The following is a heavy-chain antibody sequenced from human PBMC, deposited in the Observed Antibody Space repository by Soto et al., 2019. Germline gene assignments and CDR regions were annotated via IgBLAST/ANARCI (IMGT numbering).Heavy chain of an antibody. Sequence: EVQLLESGGDLEQPGGSLRLSCVASGFTFATYGMGWVRQAPGKGLEWVSAISGSGGTTYYADSVEGRFTISRDNSKNTLYLHMNYLRAEDTGMYYCAKYSSGYYGDYWGQGTLVTVSS. CDR3: AKYSSGYYGDY. V-gene: IGHV3-23*01. CDR1: GFTFATYG. D-gene: IGHD3-22*01. J-gene: IGHJ4*02. CDR2: ISGSGGTT.